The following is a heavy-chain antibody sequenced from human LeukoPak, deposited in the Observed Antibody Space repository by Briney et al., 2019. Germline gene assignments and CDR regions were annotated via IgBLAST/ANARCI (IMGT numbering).Heavy chain of an antibody. Sequence: GASVKVSCKASGYTFTDYYMHWVRQAPGQGLEWMGWINPNSGGTHYAHKFQGRVTMTRDTSISTAYMELSRLRSDDTAVYYCARDNVSLLPKDYWGQGTLVTVSS. D-gene: IGHD1-26*01. CDR2: INPNSGGT. J-gene: IGHJ4*02. CDR3: ARDNVSLLPKDY. CDR1: GYTFTDYY. V-gene: IGHV1-2*02.